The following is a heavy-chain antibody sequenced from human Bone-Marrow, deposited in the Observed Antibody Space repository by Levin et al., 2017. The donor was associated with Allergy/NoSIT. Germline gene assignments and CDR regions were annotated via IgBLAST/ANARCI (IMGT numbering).Heavy chain of an antibody. CDR1: GYSIENGYY. D-gene: IGHD2-2*01. CDR2: VFHTGIT. V-gene: IGHV4-38-2*01. Sequence: PSETLSLTCAVSGYSIENGYYWGWIRQAPQRGLEWIGNVFHTGITHYTSSLKSRVTISMDTSNNQFSLILTSLTAADTAVYYCARGVDETGFCTRTSCSTTYLDLWGQGTLVTVSS. J-gene: IGHJ4*02. CDR3: ARGVDETGFCTRTSCSTTYLDL.